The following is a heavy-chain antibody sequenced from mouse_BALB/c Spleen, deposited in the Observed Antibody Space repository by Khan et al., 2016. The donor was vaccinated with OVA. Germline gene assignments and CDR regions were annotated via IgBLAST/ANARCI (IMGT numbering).Heavy chain of an antibody. CDR3: TRGGNGSPFDY. J-gene: IGHJ2*01. V-gene: IGHV1-18*01. Sequence: EVQLQQSGPELVKPGASVKIPCKASGYTFTDYNMDWVKQSHGKSLEWIGDITPNNGGTIYNQRFKGKATLTVDKSSSTAYMELRSLTSEDTAVYYCTRGGNGSPFDYWGQGTTLTVSS. D-gene: IGHD1-1*01. CDR1: GYTFTDYN. CDR2: ITPNNGGT.